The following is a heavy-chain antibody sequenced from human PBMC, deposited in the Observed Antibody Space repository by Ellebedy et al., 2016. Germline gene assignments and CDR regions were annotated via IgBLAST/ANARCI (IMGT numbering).Heavy chain of an antibody. V-gene: IGHV3-23*01. CDR1: GFTFSNYA. D-gene: IGHD2-21*01. Sequence: GGSLRLSCAVSGFTFSNYAMNWVRRAPGKGLEWVSGISNSGVSTYYADSVKGRFTISRDNFRNTVYLQLNSLTAEDTATYFCAKDTAPYFGAFDYWGQGALVTVSS. J-gene: IGHJ4*02. CDR2: ISNSGVST. CDR3: AKDTAPYFGAFDY.